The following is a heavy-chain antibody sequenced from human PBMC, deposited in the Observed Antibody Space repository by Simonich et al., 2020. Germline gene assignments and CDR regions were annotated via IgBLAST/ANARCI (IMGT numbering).Heavy chain of an antibody. D-gene: IGHD6-6*01. Sequence: QVQLVQSGAEVKKPGASVKVSCKASGYIFTGYYMHWVRKAPGQGLEGMGWINPNSGGTNYAKKFQGKVTMTRDTSISTAYMELGRLRSDSTAVYYCARDRAARYYYYYYMDVWGKGTTVTVSS. J-gene: IGHJ6*03. CDR2: INPNSGGT. V-gene: IGHV1-2*02. CDR1: GYIFTGYY. CDR3: ARDRAARYYYYYYMDV.